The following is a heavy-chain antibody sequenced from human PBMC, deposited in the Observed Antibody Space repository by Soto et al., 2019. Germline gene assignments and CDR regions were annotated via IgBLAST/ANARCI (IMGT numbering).Heavy chain of an antibody. J-gene: IGHJ6*02. V-gene: IGHV1-18*01. CDR1: GYTFTSYV. Sequence: QVQLVQSGGEVKKPGASVKLSCTASGYTFTSYVISWVRHAPGQGLEWMGWISAYNGKTNYAQNVQGRVTMTTDTATRTAYMDLRSLRSDDTAVYYCARGGDVNYYHSMDVWGQGNTVTVSS. CDR3: ARGGDVNYYHSMDV. D-gene: IGHD5-12*01. CDR2: ISAYNGKT.